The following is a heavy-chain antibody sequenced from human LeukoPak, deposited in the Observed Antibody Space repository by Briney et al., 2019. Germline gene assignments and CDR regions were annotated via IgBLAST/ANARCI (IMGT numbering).Heavy chain of an antibody. V-gene: IGHV1-2*02. J-gene: IGHJ6*03. CDR2: INPKNGGT. CDR1: GYTFSGYY. CDR3: ARDRLEQWLAQRGYYYYMDV. D-gene: IGHD6-19*01. Sequence: GASVKVSCKASGYTFSGYYMHWVRQAPGQGLEWMGWINPKNGGTSYAQKFKGRVTMTRVTSIATAYMELRSLGFDDTAVYYCARDRLEQWLAQRGYYYYMDVWGEGTMVTVSS.